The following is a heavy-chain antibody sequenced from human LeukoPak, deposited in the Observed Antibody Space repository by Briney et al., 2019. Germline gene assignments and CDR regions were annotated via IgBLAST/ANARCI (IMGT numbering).Heavy chain of an antibody. CDR3: ARTPYYDFWSGYSWQNWFDP. D-gene: IGHD3-3*01. J-gene: IGHJ5*02. V-gene: IGHV4-39*07. Sequence: SETLSLTCTVSGGSISSNYWGWIRQPPGKGLEWIGSIYRSGSTYYNPSLQSRVTISVDTSKNQFSLKLSSVTAADTAVYYCARTPYYDFWSGYSWQNWFDPWGQGTLVTVSS. CDR1: GGSISSNY. CDR2: IYRSGST.